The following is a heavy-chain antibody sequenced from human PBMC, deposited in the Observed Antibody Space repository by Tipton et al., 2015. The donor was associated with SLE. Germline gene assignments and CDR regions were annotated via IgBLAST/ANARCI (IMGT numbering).Heavy chain of an antibody. Sequence: TLSLTCTVSGGSIGSSYWCWIRQPPGKGLEWIAYIYYIGTTYYNPSLGIRATISIDTSKNQFSLKLRSVTAADTAVYYCARRKGYGGPFDYWDQGTLVTVSS. CDR2: IYYIGTT. CDR1: GGSIGSSY. V-gene: IGHV4-59*08. J-gene: IGHJ4*02. D-gene: IGHD4-23*01. CDR3: ARRKGYGGPFDY.